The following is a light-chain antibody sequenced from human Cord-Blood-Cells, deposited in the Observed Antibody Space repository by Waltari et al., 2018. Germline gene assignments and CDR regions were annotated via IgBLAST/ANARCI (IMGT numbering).Light chain of an antibody. J-gene: IGLJ1*01. Sequence: QSALTQPASVSGSPGQSITISCTGTSSDVGGYNYVSWYQQHPGKAPKLMIYDVSNRPSGVSIRVSGSKSCNTASLTISGLQAEHEADYYCSSYTSSSTSYVFGTGTKVTVL. V-gene: IGLV2-14*01. CDR1: SSDVGGYNY. CDR3: SSYTSSSTSYV. CDR2: DVS.